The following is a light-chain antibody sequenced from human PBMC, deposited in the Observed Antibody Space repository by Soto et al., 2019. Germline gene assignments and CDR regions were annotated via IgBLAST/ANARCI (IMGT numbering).Light chain of an antibody. CDR2: AAS. J-gene: IGKJ3*01. CDR1: QGISSY. V-gene: IGKV1-39*01. CDR3: QQSMSNLGT. Sequence: DIQMTQSPSSLSASVRDRVTITCRASQGISSYLAWYQQKPGKAPKLLIYAASSLPSGVPSRFSGSGSGTDFTLTISSLQREDFATYYCQQSMSNLGTFGPGTKVDIK.